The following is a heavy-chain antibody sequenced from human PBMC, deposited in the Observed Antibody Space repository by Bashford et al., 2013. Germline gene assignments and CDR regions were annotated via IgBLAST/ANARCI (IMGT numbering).Heavy chain of an antibody. Sequence: SETLSLTCTVSGGSITSGSYYWSWIRQPAGKGLEWIGRLYPSGSTHYNPSLQSRVTISVDTSKNQFSLRLTSVTAADTAVYYCARWAGMLYSFDHWGQGTLVTVSS. CDR3: ARWAGMLYSFDH. CDR2: LYPSGST. J-gene: IGHJ4*02. D-gene: IGHD2-8*01. CDR1: GGSITSGSYY. V-gene: IGHV4-61*02.